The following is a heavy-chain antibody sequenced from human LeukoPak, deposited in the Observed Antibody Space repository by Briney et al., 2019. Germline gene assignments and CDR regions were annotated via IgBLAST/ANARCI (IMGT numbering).Heavy chain of an antibody. Sequence: GASVKVSCKVSGYTPTELSMHWVRHAPGKGLEWMVGFDPEDGETIYAQKFQGRVTMTEDTSTDTAYMELSSLRSEDTAVYYCATESRYCSSTSCSNWFDPWGQGTLVTVSS. CDR3: ATESRYCSSTSCSNWFDP. CDR2: FDPEDGET. J-gene: IGHJ5*02. D-gene: IGHD2-2*01. V-gene: IGHV1-24*01. CDR1: GYTPTELS.